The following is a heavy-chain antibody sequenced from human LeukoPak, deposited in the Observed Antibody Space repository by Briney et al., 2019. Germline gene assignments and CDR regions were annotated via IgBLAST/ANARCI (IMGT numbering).Heavy chain of an antibody. D-gene: IGHD2-21*02. J-gene: IGHJ3*02. V-gene: IGHV3-30-3*01. CDR2: ISYDGSNK. Sequence: PGGSLRLSCAASGFTFSSYAMHWVRQAPGKGLEWVAVISYDGSNKYYADSVKGRFTISRDNSMDTLYLQMNSLRDEDTATYYCAKGLGDFGRTGAFDIWGQGTMVTVSS. CDR1: GFTFSSYA. CDR3: AKGLGDFGRTGAFDI.